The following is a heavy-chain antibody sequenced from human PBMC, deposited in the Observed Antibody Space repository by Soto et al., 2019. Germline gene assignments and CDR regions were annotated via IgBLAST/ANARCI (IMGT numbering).Heavy chain of an antibody. D-gene: IGHD2-15*01. Sequence: PGGSLRLSCAASGFTFSSYAMHWVRQAPGKGLEWVAVISYDGSNKYYADSVKGRFTISRDNSKNTLYLQMNSLRAEDTAVYYCARDLGGFLDYWGQGTLVTVS. J-gene: IGHJ4*02. CDR3: ARDLGGFLDY. V-gene: IGHV3-30-3*01. CDR1: GFTFSSYA. CDR2: ISYDGSNK.